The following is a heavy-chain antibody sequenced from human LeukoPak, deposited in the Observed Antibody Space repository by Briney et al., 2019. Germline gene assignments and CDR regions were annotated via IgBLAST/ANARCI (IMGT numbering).Heavy chain of an antibody. CDR3: ARDSKDIVVVPVADAFDI. D-gene: IGHD2-2*01. J-gene: IGHJ3*02. Sequence: ASVKVSCKASGYTFTSYGISWVRQAPGQGLEWMGWISAYNGNTNYAQKLQGRVTMTTDTSTSTAYMELRSLRSDDTAVYYCARDSKDIVVVPVADAFDIWGQGTMVTVSS. CDR1: GYTFTSYG. CDR2: ISAYNGNT. V-gene: IGHV1-18*01.